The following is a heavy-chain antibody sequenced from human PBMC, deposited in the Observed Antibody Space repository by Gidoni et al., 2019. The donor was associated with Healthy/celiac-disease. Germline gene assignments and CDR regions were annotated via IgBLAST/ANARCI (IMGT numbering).Heavy chain of an antibody. CDR1: GFTFSSYG. CDR2: IWYDGSNK. Sequence: QVQLVESRGGVVQPGRSLRLSCAASGFTFSSYGMHWVRQAPGKGLEWVAVIWYDGSNKYYADSVKGRFTISRDNSKNTLYLQMNSLRAEDTAVYYCARGDPGSADYYDSSGYTGMDVWGQGTTVTVSS. V-gene: IGHV3-33*01. D-gene: IGHD3-22*01. CDR3: ARGDPGSADYYDSSGYTGMDV. J-gene: IGHJ6*02.